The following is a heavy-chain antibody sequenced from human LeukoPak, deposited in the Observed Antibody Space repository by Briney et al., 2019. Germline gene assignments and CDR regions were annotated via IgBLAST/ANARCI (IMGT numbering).Heavy chain of an antibody. V-gene: IGHV4-34*01. CDR2: INHSAST. J-gene: IGHJ4*02. CDR3: ARGPTIDYDILTGYYYFDC. Sequence: TPSETLSLTCAVHGGSFSGYYWTWIRQSPGKGLEWIGEINHSASTNYNPSLKSRVTISVDTSNNQYSLKLSSVTAADTAVYYCARGPTIDYDILTGYYYFDCWGQGTLVTVSS. D-gene: IGHD3-9*01. CDR1: GGSFSGYY.